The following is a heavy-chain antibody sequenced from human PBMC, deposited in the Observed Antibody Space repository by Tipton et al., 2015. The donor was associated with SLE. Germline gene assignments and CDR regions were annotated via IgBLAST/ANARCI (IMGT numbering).Heavy chain of an antibody. CDR2: MNPNSGNT. V-gene: IGHV1-8*02. J-gene: IGHJ2*01. D-gene: IGHD4-17*01. CDR1: GYTFTSFD. CDR3: ARVGSVFARGDYYWYFGV. Sequence: QLVQSGAEVKKPGASVKVSCKASGYTFTSFDINWVRQATGQGLEWMGWMNPNSGNTGYAQKFQGRVTMTWDTSINTAYVEVNSLRSEDTAVYYCARVGSVFARGDYYWYFGVWGRGTLVTVSS.